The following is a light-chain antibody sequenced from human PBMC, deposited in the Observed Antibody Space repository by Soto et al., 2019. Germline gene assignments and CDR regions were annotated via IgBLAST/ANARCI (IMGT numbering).Light chain of an antibody. Sequence: DIQMTQSPSSLSSSVGDRVTITCRSTQTISNSLNWYKQRPGKAPNVLIYGSSTLQGGVPSRFSGSGSGTDFTLTISSLQPEDSATYFCQDSHIFLWGTFANGTKV. J-gene: IGKJ1*01. V-gene: IGKV1-39*01. CDR1: QTISNS. CDR3: QDSHIFLWGT. CDR2: GSS.